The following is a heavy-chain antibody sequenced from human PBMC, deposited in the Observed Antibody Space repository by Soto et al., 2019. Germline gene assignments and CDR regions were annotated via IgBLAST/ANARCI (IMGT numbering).Heavy chain of an antibody. CDR2: IYYSGST. CDR3: ARGGKGYGDYNWFDP. V-gene: IGHV4-59*01. Sequence: QVQLQESGPGLVKPSETLSLTCTVSGGSISSYYWSWIRQPPGKGLEWIGYIYYSGSTNYNPSLMRRVTISVDTSKNQFSLKLSSVTAADTAVYYCARGGKGYGDYNWFDPWGQGTLVTVSS. J-gene: IGHJ5*02. D-gene: IGHD4-17*01. CDR1: GGSISSYY.